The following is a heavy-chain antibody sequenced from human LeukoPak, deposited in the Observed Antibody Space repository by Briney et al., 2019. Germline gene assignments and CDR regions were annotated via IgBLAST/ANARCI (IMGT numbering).Heavy chain of an antibody. D-gene: IGHD4-23*01. Sequence: PGGSLRLSCAVSGFTFSSYAMTWVRQAPGKGLEWVGRIVSKSDGGRTEYATPVKDRFIISRDDSRDTLYLQMNSLKPDDTAVYYCATDDVRWSHWGQGALVTVSS. J-gene: IGHJ4*02. CDR1: GFTFSSYA. V-gene: IGHV3-15*04. CDR3: ATDDVRWSH. CDR2: IVSKSDGGRT.